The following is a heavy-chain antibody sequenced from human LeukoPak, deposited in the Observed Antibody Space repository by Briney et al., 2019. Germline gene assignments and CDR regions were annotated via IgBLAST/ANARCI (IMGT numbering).Heavy chain of an antibody. V-gene: IGHV3-7*01. CDR3: ARDLGLSVGTTPFDF. D-gene: IGHD1-26*01. CDR1: GFTFSSYW. CDR2: IKQDGSEK. Sequence: PGGSLRLSCAASGFTFSSYWMSWVRQAPGKGLEWVANIKQDGSEKYYVDSVKGRFTISRDNAKNSLYLQMNSLRAEDTAVYYCARDLGLSVGTTPFDFWGQGTLVTVSS. J-gene: IGHJ4*02.